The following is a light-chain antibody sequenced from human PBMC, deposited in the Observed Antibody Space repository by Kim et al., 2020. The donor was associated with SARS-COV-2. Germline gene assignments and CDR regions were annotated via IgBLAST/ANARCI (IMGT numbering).Light chain of an antibody. Sequence: ANINCKSSQSVLYRSNNKNCLAWYQQKPGQPPKLLIYWASTRESGVPDRFSGSGSGTDFTLTISSLQAEDVAIYYCQQYYSHPLTFGQGTKVDIK. CDR3: QQYYSHPLT. CDR1: QSVLYRSNNKNC. J-gene: IGKJ1*01. V-gene: IGKV4-1*01. CDR2: WAS.